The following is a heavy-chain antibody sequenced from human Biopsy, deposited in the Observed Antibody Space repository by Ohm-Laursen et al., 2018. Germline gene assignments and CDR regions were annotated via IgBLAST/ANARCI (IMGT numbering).Heavy chain of an antibody. J-gene: IGHJ2*01. D-gene: IGHD1-26*01. CDR3: ARHAPSYSGSYWRYFDL. CDR2: IYYTGST. V-gene: IGHV4-59*08. Sequence: SQTLSLTCTVSGGSISSYYWNWIRQPPGKGLEWIGYIYYTGSTNYNPTLKSRVTISVDTSMNHLSLSLTSVTAADTAVYYCARHAPSYSGSYWRYFDLWGRGTLVTVSS. CDR1: GGSISSYY.